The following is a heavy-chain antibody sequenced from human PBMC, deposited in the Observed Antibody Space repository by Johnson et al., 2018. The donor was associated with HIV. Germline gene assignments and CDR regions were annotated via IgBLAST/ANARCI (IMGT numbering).Heavy chain of an antibody. D-gene: IGHD1-26*01. CDR1: GFTFSSYA. CDR3: AKDVGVWELVLDAFDI. CDR2: ISYDGTNK. Sequence: QVQLVESGGGLVKPGGSLRLSCAASGFTFSSYAMHWVRQAPGKGLEWVAVISYDGTNKYYADSVKGRFTISRDNSKNTLYLQMNSLRAEDTAVYYCAKDVGVWELVLDAFDIWGQGTMVTVSS. J-gene: IGHJ3*02. V-gene: IGHV3-30*04.